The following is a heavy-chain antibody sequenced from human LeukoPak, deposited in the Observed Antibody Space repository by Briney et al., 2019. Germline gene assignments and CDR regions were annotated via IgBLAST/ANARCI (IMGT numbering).Heavy chain of an antibody. Sequence: GSVKVSCKASGYTFTGYYMHWVRQAPGQGLEWMGWINPNSGGTNYAQKFQGRVTMTRDTSISTAYMELSRLRSDNTAVYYCARCYDSSGYYHFDYWGQGTLVTVSS. CDR3: ARCYDSSGYYHFDY. J-gene: IGHJ4*02. CDR1: GYTFTGYY. V-gene: IGHV1-2*02. D-gene: IGHD3-22*01. CDR2: INPNSGGT.